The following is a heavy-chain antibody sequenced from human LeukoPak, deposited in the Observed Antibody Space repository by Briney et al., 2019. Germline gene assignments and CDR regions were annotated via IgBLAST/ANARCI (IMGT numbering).Heavy chain of an antibody. Sequence: ASVKVSCKASGYTFTSNGITWVRQAPGQGLEWMGWISAYNDNTTYAQKLQGRVTMTTDTSTSTAYMELRSLRSDDTAVYYCARMLRSGSTPFDYWGQGTLVTVSS. CDR1: GYTFTSNG. D-gene: IGHD3-10*01. CDR3: ARMLRSGSTPFDY. CDR2: ISAYNDNT. J-gene: IGHJ4*02. V-gene: IGHV1-18*01.